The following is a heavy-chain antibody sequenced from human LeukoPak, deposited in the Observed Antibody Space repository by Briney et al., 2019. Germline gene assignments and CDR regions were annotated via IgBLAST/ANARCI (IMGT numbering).Heavy chain of an antibody. D-gene: IGHD2-2*02. Sequence: ASVKVSCKVSGYTLTELSMHWVRQAPGKGLEWIGGFDPEDGETIYAQKFQGRVTMTEDTSTDTAYMGLSSLRSEDTAVYYCATFGSSRVPAAIYRVDFDYWGQGTLVTVSS. CDR3: ATFGSSRVPAAIYRVDFDY. CDR2: FDPEDGET. V-gene: IGHV1-24*01. CDR1: GYTLTELS. J-gene: IGHJ4*02.